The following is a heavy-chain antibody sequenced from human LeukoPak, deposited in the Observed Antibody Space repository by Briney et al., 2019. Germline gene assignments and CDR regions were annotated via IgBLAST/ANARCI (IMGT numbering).Heavy chain of an antibody. J-gene: IGHJ6*03. CDR2: IYYSGST. V-gene: IGHV4-61*08. Sequence: SETLSLTCTVSGGSISSGDYYWSWIRQPPGKGLEWIGYIYYSGSTNYNPSLKSRVTISVDTSKNQFSLKLSSVTAADTAVYYCARDRFDSSGYYYYYYMDVWGKGTTVTVSS. CDR3: ARDRFDSSGYYYYYYMDV. CDR1: GGSISSGDYY. D-gene: IGHD3-22*01.